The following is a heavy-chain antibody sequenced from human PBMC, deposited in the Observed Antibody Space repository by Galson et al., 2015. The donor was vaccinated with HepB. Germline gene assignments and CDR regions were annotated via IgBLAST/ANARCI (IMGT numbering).Heavy chain of an antibody. CDR3: ARELVLWGGTFDY. D-gene: IGHD2/OR15-2a*01. CDR2: IKKDGSEK. J-gene: IGHJ4*02. Sequence: LRLSCAASGFTFSDYWMTWVRQAPGKGLEWVANIKKDGSEKSYEDSVRGRFAISRDNAKNSVYLQMNSLRVEDTAVYYCARELVLWGGTFDYWGQGTLVTVSS. V-gene: IGHV3-7*03. CDR1: GFTFSDYW.